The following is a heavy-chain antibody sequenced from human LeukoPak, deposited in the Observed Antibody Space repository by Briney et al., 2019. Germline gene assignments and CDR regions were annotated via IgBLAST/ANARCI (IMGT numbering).Heavy chain of an antibody. Sequence: GGSLRLSCAASGFTFSSYGMHWVRQAPGKGLEWVAFIRYDGSNKYYADSVKGRFTISRDNSKNTLYLQMSSLRAEDTAVYYCAFLGGYSSSSAYFDYWGQGTLVTVSS. CDR3: AFLGGYSSSSAYFDY. J-gene: IGHJ4*02. V-gene: IGHV3-30*02. CDR2: IRYDGSNK. CDR1: GFTFSSYG. D-gene: IGHD6-6*01.